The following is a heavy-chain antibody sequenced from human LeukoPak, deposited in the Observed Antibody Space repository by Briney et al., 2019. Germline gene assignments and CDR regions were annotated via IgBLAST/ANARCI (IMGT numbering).Heavy chain of an antibody. CDR2: ISSSSSYI. Sequence: GGSLRPSCAASGFTFSSYSMNWVRQAPGKGLEWVSSISSSSSYIYYADSVKGRFTISRDNAKNSLYLQTNSLRAEDTAVYYCVRDQEEWLRFPRAVDYWGQGTLVTVSS. D-gene: IGHD5-12*01. CDR3: VRDQEEWLRFPRAVDY. J-gene: IGHJ4*02. V-gene: IGHV3-21*06. CDR1: GFTFSSYS.